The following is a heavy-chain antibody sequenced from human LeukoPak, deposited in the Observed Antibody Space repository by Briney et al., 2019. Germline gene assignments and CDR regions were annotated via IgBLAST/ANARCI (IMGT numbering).Heavy chain of an antibody. J-gene: IGHJ5*01. CDR3: ARGVGYCSGGRCYNWFAS. Sequence: GGSLRLSCAASGFTFNIFSMNWVRQAPGKGLEWLSYIGSSGDGAIFYRDSVKGRFTVSRDNVKNSLYLQMDSLRDEDTAVYYCARGVGYCSGGRCYNWFASWGQGTLVTVSS. CDR1: GFTFNIFS. D-gene: IGHD2-15*01. CDR2: IGSSGDGAI. V-gene: IGHV3-48*02.